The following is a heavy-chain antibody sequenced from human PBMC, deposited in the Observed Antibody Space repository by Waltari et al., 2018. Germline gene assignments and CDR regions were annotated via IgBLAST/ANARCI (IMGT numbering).Heavy chain of an antibody. CDR3: ARGFYGDYGSIFDY. CDR1: GGSISSSSYY. J-gene: IGHJ4*02. D-gene: IGHD4-17*01. V-gene: IGHV4-39*07. Sequence: QLQLQESGPGLVKPSETLSLTCTVSGGSISSSSYYWGWIRQPPGKGLEWIGSIYYSGSTYYNPSLKSRVTISVDTSKNQFSLKLSSVTAADTAVYYCARGFYGDYGSIFDYWGQGTLVTVSS. CDR2: IYYSGST.